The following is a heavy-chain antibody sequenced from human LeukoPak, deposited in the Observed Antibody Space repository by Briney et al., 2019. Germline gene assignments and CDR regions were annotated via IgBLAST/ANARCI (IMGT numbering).Heavy chain of an antibody. J-gene: IGHJ4*02. V-gene: IGHV4-30-4*01. CDR3: ARSEGYYFDY. Sequence: KASQTLSLTCTVSGDSISGGDYYWSWIRQPPGKGLEWIGYIYYSGSTYYNPSLKSRLTISVDTSKNQFSLKLSSVTAADTAVYYCARSEGYYFDYWGQGTLVTVSS. CDR1: GDSISGGDYY. CDR2: IYYSGST.